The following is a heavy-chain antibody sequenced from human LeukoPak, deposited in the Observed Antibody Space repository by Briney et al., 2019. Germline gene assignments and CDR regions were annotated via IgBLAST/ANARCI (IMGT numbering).Heavy chain of an antibody. CDR1: GFNFSAYA. D-gene: IGHD2-15*01. Sequence: GGSLRLSCAASGFNFSAYAMHWVRQAPGRGLEWVTLISYDATRKSYGDSVQGRFTISRDNAKNTVYLQMNSLRSEDTAVYYCARAGDVIVGEYSDFWGQGTLVTVSS. CDR3: ARAGDVIVGEYSDF. J-gene: IGHJ4*02. CDR2: ISYDATRK. V-gene: IGHV3-30-3*01.